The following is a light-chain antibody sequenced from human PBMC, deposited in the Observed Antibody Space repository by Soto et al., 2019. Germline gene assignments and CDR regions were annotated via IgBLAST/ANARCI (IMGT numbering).Light chain of an antibody. CDR3: AAWDDSLNGYYV. V-gene: IGLV1-44*01. Sequence: SVLTQPPSASGTPGQRVTISCSGSSSNIGSNTVNWYQPLPGTAPKLLIYSNNQRPSGVPDRFSGSKSGTSASLAISGLQSEDEADYYCAAWDDSLNGYYVFGTGTKVTVL. CDR1: SSNIGSNT. CDR2: SNN. J-gene: IGLJ1*01.